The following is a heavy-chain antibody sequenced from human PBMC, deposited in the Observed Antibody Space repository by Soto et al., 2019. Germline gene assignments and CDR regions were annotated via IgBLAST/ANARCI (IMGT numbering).Heavy chain of an antibody. CDR1: GFTFSSYG. Sequence: GGSLRLSCAASGFTFSSYGMHWVCQAPGKGLEWVAVIWYDGSNKYYADSVKGRFTISRDNSKNTLYLQMNSLRAEDTAVYYCARGQYYYGSGSYTYYSYGMDVWGQGITVTVSS. V-gene: IGHV3-33*01. CDR3: ARGQYYYGSGSYTYYSYGMDV. J-gene: IGHJ6*02. D-gene: IGHD3-10*01. CDR2: IWYDGSNK.